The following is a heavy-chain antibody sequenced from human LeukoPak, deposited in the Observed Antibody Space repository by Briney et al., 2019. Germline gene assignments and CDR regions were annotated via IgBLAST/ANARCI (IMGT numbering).Heavy chain of an antibody. Sequence: LTLSCPASVFTFSSYGMHWLRQAPAKGLEGVAVISSDGSHAYYADSVKARVTMSRDNSKNTLFVKMNSLRAEDTAVYYCAKDLSGRKGPFDYWGQGTLVTVSS. CDR2: ISSDGSHA. CDR3: AKDLSGRKGPFDY. CDR1: VFTFSSYG. J-gene: IGHJ4*02. V-gene: IGHV3-30*18. D-gene: IGHD3-10*01.